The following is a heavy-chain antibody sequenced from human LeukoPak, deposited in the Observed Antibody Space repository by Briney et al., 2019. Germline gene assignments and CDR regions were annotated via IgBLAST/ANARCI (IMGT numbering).Heavy chain of an antibody. V-gene: IGHV3-33*01. Sequence: GGSLRLSCATSGFSFSDHGMHWVRQAPGKGLEWVAVIWYDGSSKYYADSVKGRFTISRDNSKNTVYLQMNSLRVEDTAVYYCASIFLYSSSWYYFDNWGQGTRVTVSS. D-gene: IGHD6-13*01. CDR2: IWYDGSSK. CDR1: GFSFSDHG. CDR3: ASIFLYSSSWYYFDN. J-gene: IGHJ4*02.